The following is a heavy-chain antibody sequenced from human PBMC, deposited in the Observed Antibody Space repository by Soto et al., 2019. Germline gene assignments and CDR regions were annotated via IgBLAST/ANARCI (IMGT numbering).Heavy chain of an antibody. CDR1: GYTFTSYA. Sequence: QVQLVQSGAEVKKPGASVKVSCKASGYTFTSYAMHWVRQAPGQRLEWMGWINAGNGNTKYSQKFQGRVTITRDTSATTAYMELSSLRSEDTAVYYCARAETYYYDSSGYRGAFDIWGQGTMVTVSS. J-gene: IGHJ3*02. CDR2: INAGNGNT. CDR3: ARAETYYYDSSGYRGAFDI. D-gene: IGHD3-22*01. V-gene: IGHV1-3*01.